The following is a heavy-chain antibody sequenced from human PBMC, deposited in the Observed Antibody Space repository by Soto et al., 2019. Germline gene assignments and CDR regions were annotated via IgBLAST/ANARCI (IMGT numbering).Heavy chain of an antibody. CDR1: GGSFSGYY. CDR2: INHSGST. J-gene: IGHJ6*02. V-gene: IGHV4-34*01. CDR3: ASREYYDFWSGYYREAYYYGMDV. D-gene: IGHD3-3*01. Sequence: PSETLSLTCAVYGGSFSGYYWSWIRQPPGKGLEWIGEINHSGSTNYNPSLKSRVPISVDTSKNQFSLKLSSVTAADTAVYYCASREYYDFWSGYYREAYYYGMDVWGQGTTVTVSS.